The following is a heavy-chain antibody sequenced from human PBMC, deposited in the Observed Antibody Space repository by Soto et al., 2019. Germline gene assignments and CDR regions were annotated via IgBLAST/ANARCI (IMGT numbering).Heavy chain of an antibody. CDR1: GYTFTDYY. D-gene: IGHD6-19*01. V-gene: IGHV1-46*01. CDR3: ARSLSGWSYFDF. CDR2: VIPTGGRT. J-gene: IGHJ4*02. Sequence: QVQLVQSGAAVKKPGASVKVSCKASGYTFTDYYVHWVRQAPGQGLEWMGTVIPTGGRTSHAQNFQGRVTMTRDTSTTTVYMELSSLRFDDTAVYYCARSLSGWSYFDFWGQRTLVTVSS.